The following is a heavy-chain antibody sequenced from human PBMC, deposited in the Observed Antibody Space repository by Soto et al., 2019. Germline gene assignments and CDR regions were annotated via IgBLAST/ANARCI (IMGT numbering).Heavy chain of an antibody. CDR1: GFTFSSYA. CDR2: ISSSGGST. Sequence: PGGSLRLSCAASGFTFSSYAMSWVRQAPGKGLEWVSAISSSGGSTYYADSVKGRFTISRDNSKNTLFLQMNSLRAEDTAVYYCAKGLSYSSFWYPSAIDYWGQGTLVTVSS. V-gene: IGHV3-23*01. J-gene: IGHJ4*02. CDR3: AKGLSYSSFWYPSAIDY. D-gene: IGHD6-13*01.